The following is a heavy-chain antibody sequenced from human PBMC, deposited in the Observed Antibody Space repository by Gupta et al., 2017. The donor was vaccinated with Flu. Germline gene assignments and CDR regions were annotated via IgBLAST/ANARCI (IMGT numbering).Heavy chain of an antibody. CDR1: GGSISSSSYY. CDR3: ARHRIAVYPGCIDY. V-gene: IGHV4-39*01. D-gene: IGHD6-19*01. Sequence: QLQLQESGPGLVKPSETLSLTCTVSGGSISSSSYYWGWIRQPPGKGLEWIGSIYYSGSTYYNPSLKSRVTISVDTSKNQFSLKLSSVTAADTAVYYCARHRIAVYPGCIDYWGQGTLVTVSS. J-gene: IGHJ4*02. CDR2: IYYSGST.